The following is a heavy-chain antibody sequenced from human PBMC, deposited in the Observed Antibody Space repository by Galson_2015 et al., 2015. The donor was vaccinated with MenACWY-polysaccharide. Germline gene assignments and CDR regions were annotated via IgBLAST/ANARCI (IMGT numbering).Heavy chain of an antibody. J-gene: IGHJ4*02. CDR2: VYAGGTT. V-gene: IGHV3-53*01. CDR1: GLSVSRNY. Sequence: SLGLSCAISGLSVSRNYWSWVRQAPGKGLEWVSVVYAGGTTYYAESVKGRFTISRDNSKNTLFLQMNSLTVADSAVYYCARDTGVSATQYVGYLDYWGRGALVTVSS. CDR3: ARDTGVSATQYVGYLDY. D-gene: IGHD3-10*01.